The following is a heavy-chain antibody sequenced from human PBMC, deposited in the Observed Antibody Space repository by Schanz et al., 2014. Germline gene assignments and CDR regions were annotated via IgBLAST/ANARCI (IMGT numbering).Heavy chain of an antibody. D-gene: IGHD5-12*01. CDR2: IIPITGIT. J-gene: IGHJ4*02. Sequence: QVPLVQSGAEVKKPGSSVKVSCKASGDTFRSYTINWVRHAPGQGLEWMGRIIPITGITNYAQKFQGRVTFTADKSTSTALLEVNSLRSEDTAVYYCARTGYDPSLAHWGQGTLVTVSS. CDR1: GDTFRSYT. V-gene: IGHV1-69*02. CDR3: ARTGYDPSLAH.